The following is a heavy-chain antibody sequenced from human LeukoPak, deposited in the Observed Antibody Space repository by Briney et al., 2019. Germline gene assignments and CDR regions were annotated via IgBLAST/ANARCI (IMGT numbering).Heavy chain of an antibody. D-gene: IGHD2-21*02. V-gene: IGHV1-69*04. CDR2: IIPILGIA. J-gene: IGHJ4*02. CDR1: GGTFSSYA. Sequence: ASVEVSCKASGGTFSSYAISWVRQAPGQGLEWMGRIIPILGIANYAQKFQGRVTITADKSTSTAYMELSSLRSEDTAVYYCAREDSAYCGGDCYSENDYWGQGTLVTVSS. CDR3: AREDSAYCGGDCYSENDY.